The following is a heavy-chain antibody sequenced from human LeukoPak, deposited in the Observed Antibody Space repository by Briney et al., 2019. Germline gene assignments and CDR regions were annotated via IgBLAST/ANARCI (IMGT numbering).Heavy chain of an antibody. V-gene: IGHV4-59*06. CDR1: GGSISSYY. CDR2: IYYSGST. D-gene: IGHD2-15*01. Sequence: PSETLSLTCTVSGGSISSYYWSWIRQHPGKGLEWIGYIYYSGSTYYNPSLKSRVTISVDTSKNQFSLKLSSVTAADTAVYYCARERRGVYCSGGSCYSRAFDIWGQGTMVTVSS. J-gene: IGHJ3*02. CDR3: ARERRGVYCSGGSCYSRAFDI.